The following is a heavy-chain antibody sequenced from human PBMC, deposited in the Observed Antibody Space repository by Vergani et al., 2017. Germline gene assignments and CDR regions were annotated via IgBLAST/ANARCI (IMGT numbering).Heavy chain of an antibody. CDR1: GFTFTSSA. J-gene: IGHJ6*03. Sequence: QMPLVQSGPEVKKPGTSVKVSCKASGFTFTSSAMQWVRQARGQRLEWIGWIVVGSGNTNYAQKFQERVTITRDMSTSTAYMELSSLRSEDTAVYYCAAGVPDYYGSGSYSYYYYYMDVWGKGTTVTVSS. V-gene: IGHV1-58*02. CDR2: IVVGSGNT. D-gene: IGHD3-10*01. CDR3: AAGVPDYYGSGSYSYYYYYMDV.